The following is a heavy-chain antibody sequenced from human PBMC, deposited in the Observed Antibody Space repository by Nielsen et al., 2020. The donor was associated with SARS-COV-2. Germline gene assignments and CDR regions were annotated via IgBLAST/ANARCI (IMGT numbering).Heavy chain of an antibody. CDR2: ILHDGASR. D-gene: IGHD5-18*01. CDR1: GFTFIKSA. Sequence: GESLKISCAASGFTFIKSAMHWVRQAPGQGLEWVATILHDGASRDYADSAKGRLTISRDNSKSTLYLQMSSLRPEDTAVYYCAKDLSDELHAYSHGVGGYFDYWGQGSLVTVSS. J-gene: IGHJ4*02. V-gene: IGHV3-30-3*01. CDR3: AKDLSDELHAYSHGVGGYFDY.